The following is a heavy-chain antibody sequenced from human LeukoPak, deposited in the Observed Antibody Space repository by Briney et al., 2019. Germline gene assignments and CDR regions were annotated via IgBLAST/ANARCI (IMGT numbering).Heavy chain of an antibody. D-gene: IGHD3-9*01. J-gene: IGHJ3*02. CDR3: ARPGILTGYYMRAFDI. Sequence: SETLSLTCAVYGGSFSGYYWSWIRQPPGKGLEWIGEINHSGSTNYNPSLKSRVAISVDTSKNQFSLKLSSVTAADTAVYYCARPGILTGYYMRAFDIWGQGTMVTVSP. V-gene: IGHV4-34*01. CDR1: GGSFSGYY. CDR2: INHSGST.